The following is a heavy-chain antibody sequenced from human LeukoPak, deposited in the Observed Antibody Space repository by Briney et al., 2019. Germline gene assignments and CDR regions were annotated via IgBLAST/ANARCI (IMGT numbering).Heavy chain of an antibody. Sequence: GGSLRLSCVSSGFIFSSYVMSWVRQALGKGLEWVSSISVAGATTDYADSVKGRFHISRDNSKSTVYLQMNGLRVEDTALYYCAKLSLGDFEYFDYWGQGTLVTVSS. V-gene: IGHV3-23*01. CDR2: ISVAGATT. D-gene: IGHD2-21*02. CDR3: AKLSLGDFEYFDY. J-gene: IGHJ4*02. CDR1: GFIFSSYV.